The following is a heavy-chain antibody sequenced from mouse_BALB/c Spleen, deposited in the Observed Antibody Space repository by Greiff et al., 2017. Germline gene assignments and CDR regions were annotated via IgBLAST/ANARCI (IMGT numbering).Heavy chain of an antibody. CDR2: IDPANGNT. V-gene: IGHV14-3*02. CDR3: AGSLDY. CDR1: GFNIKDTY. D-gene: IGHD1-1*02. J-gene: IGHJ2*01. Sequence: AQLQQSGAELVKPGASVKLSCTASGFNIKDTYMHWVKQRPEQGLEWIGRIDPANGNTKYDPKFQGKATVTADTSSNTAYLQLSSLTSEDTAVYYCAGSLDYWGQGTTLTVSS.